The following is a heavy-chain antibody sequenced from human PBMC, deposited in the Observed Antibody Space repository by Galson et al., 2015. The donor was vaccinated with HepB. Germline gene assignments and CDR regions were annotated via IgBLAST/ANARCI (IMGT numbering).Heavy chain of an antibody. J-gene: IGHJ4*02. CDR2: IYSGGST. CDR3: ARLGRYGYNIDF. V-gene: IGHV4-4*07. CDR1: EGSISGYY. D-gene: IGHD5-24*01. Sequence: ETLSLTCTVSEGSISGYYWGWIRQAAEMRLEWVGRIYSGGSTNYKPSLRSRVTMSVNSSKNQFSLSLRSVTAADTAMYYCARLGRYGYNIDFWGRGTLVTVSS.